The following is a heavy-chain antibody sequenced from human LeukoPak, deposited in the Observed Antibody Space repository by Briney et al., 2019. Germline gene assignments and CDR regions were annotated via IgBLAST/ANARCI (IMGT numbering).Heavy chain of an antibody. CDR1: GFTFSSYA. CDR3: AKMEWSSTSCFQS. Sequence: GGSLRLSCAASGFTFSSYAMHWVRQAPGKGLEWVAVISYDGSNKYYADSVKGRFTISRDNSKNTLYLQMNSLRAEDTAVYYCAKMEWSSTSCFQSWGQGTLVTVSS. J-gene: IGHJ5*02. V-gene: IGHV3-30-3*02. D-gene: IGHD2-2*01. CDR2: ISYDGSNK.